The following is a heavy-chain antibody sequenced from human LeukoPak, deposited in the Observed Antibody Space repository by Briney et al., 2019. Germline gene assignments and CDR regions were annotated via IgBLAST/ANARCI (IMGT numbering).Heavy chain of an antibody. CDR3: AREGARGIYYFDY. CDR1: GGSISSYY. Sequence: SETLSLTCTVSGGSISSYYWSWIRQPPGKGLEWIGYIYYSGSTNYNPSLKSRVTISVDTSKNQFSLKLSSVTAADTAVYYCAREGARGIYYFDYWGQGTLVTVSS. J-gene: IGHJ4*02. CDR2: IYYSGST. V-gene: IGHV4-59*01. D-gene: IGHD1-14*01.